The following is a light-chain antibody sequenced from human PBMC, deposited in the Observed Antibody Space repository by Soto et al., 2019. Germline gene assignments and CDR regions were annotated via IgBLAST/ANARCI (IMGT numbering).Light chain of an antibody. CDR1: DSDVGGYYY. CDR3: TSYTSSSTYV. Sequence: QSALTQPASLSGSPGQSITISCTGTDSDVGGYYYVSWYQHHPGKAPKLMIYDVSNRPSGVSNRFSGSKSGNTASLTISGLQAEDEADYYCTSYTSSSTYVFGTGTKLTVL. V-gene: IGLV2-14*03. J-gene: IGLJ1*01. CDR2: DVS.